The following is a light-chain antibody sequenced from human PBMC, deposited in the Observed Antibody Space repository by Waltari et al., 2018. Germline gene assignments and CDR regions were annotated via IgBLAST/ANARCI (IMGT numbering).Light chain of an antibody. Sequence: VFTQSPGPLSLSPGERATLSCSASQRVSSSYLAWYQQKPGQAPRRLIYGASSSATGIPDRFSGSGSGTDFTLTISRLEPEYFAVYYCQQYGSSLWTFSQGTKVEIK. CDR2: GAS. J-gene: IGKJ1*01. V-gene: IGKV3-20*01. CDR1: QRVSSSY. CDR3: QQYGSSLWT.